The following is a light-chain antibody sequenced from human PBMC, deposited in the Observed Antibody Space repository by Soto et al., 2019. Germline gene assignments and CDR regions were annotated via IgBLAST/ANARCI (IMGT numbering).Light chain of an antibody. J-gene: IGLJ1*01. CDR3: CSYANSGSFV. Sequence: QSALTQPASMSGSPGQSITISCTGSSNDFGSRNFVSWYQQRPNKAPKLMIFEGTKRPSGVSDRFSGSRSGNTASLTISGLRAEDEADYYCCSYANSGSFVFGTGTKLTVL. V-gene: IGLV2-23*01. CDR2: EGT. CDR1: SNDFGSRNF.